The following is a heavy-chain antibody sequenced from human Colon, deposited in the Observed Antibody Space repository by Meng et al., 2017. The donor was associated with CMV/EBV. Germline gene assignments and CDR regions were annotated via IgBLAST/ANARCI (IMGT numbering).Heavy chain of an antibody. Sequence: SCMASGYVFTSFDINWVRQATGQGPGLMGWMNPSRGITAYAQKFQGRVTMTRDTSIDTAYMELTSLKSEDTAIYYCARGIEAGLDYWGQGTLVTVSS. D-gene: IGHD5-12*01. CDR2: MNPSRGIT. V-gene: IGHV1-8*01. J-gene: IGHJ4*02. CDR3: ARGIEAGLDY. CDR1: GYVFTSFD.